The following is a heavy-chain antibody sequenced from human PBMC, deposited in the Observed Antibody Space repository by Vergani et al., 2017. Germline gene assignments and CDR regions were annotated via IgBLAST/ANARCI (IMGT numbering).Heavy chain of an antibody. CDR2: IHYDGSHK. Sequence: VHLLESGGGQVEAGGSLRLSCVASGFTFSNSAMSWVRQTSGKGLEWVAFIHYDGSHKYYVDSVKGRFTISRDTSKKTLSLQMRSLRADDTAVYYCAKDGRENSDYGYFDYWGQGTLVTVSS. D-gene: IGHD4-17*01. V-gene: IGHV3-30*02. CDR1: GFTFSNSA. J-gene: IGHJ4*02. CDR3: AKDGRENSDYGYFDY.